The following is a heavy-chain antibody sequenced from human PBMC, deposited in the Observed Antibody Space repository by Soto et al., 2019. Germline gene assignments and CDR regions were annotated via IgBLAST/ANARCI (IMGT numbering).Heavy chain of an antibody. V-gene: IGHV4-59*08. D-gene: IGHD6-6*01. CDR1: GGSISTYY. Sequence: SETLSLTCTVSGGSISTYYWSWIRQPPGKGLEWIGYIYYTGRTNNNPSLKSRVTISVDTSKNHFSLKLSSVTAADTAVYYCARGVQSSSFAFDIWGKGTMVTVSS. J-gene: IGHJ3*02. CDR3: ARGVQSSSFAFDI. CDR2: IYYTGRT.